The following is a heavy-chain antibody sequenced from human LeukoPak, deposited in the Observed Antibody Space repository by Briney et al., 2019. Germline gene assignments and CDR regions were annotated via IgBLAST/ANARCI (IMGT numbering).Heavy chain of an antibody. D-gene: IGHD1-26*01. CDR2: INPSSGGT. CDR1: GYTFSDYY. CDR3: ARPIRGSYVEDAFDM. Sequence: ASVKVSCKTSGYTFSDYYLHWVRQAPGQGLEWMGWINPSSGGTKYVQKFQGRVTMTRDTSISTAYMELSRLRSDDTAVYYCARPIRGSYVEDAFDMWGQGTMVTVST. V-gene: IGHV1-2*02. J-gene: IGHJ3*02.